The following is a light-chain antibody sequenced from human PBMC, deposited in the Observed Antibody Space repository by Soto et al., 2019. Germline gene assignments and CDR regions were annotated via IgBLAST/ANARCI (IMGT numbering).Light chain of an antibody. Sequence: EIVMTQSPATLSVSPGERATLSCRASQSVSSNLAWYQQKPSQAPRLLIYGASTRATGIPARFSGGGSGTEFTLTISSLQSEDFAVYYCQQYNNWPPWTFGQGTKVEIK. CDR1: QSVSSN. CDR2: GAS. CDR3: QQYNNWPPWT. V-gene: IGKV3-15*01. J-gene: IGKJ1*01.